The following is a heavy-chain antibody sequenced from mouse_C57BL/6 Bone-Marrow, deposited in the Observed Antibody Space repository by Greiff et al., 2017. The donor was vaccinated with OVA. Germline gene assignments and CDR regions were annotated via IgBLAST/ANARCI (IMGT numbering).Heavy chain of an antibody. CDR2: IWRGGST. J-gene: IGHJ4*01. Sequence: QVQLQQSGPGLVQPSQSLSITCTVSGFSLTSYGVHWVRQSPGKGLEWLGVIWRGGSTDYNAAFMSRLSITKDNSKSQVFFKMNRLQADDTAIYYCAKNAYYYYAMDYWGQGTLVTVSS. V-gene: IGHV2-5*01. CDR1: GFSLTSYG. CDR3: AKNAYYYYAMDY.